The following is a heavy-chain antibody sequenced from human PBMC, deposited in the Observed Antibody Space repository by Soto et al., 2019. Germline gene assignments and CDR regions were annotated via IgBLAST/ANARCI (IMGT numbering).Heavy chain of an antibody. V-gene: IGHV4-59*07. CDR2: IYYSVST. CDR1: GVSIIIYY. J-gene: IGHJ4*02. D-gene: IGHD1-26*01. CDR3: ARWSRVGATDFDY. Sequence: ADTLSLTCSLSGVSIIIYYWSWIRQPPGKGLEWIGYIYYSVSTNYNPSLKSRVTISVDTSKNQFSLKLSSVTAADTAVYYCARWSRVGATDFDYWGQGTLVTVSS.